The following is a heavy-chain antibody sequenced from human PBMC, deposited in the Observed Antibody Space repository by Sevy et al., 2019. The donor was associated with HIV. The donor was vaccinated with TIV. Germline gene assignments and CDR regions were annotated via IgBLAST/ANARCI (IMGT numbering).Heavy chain of an antibody. CDR1: GYTFTSYY. D-gene: IGHD5-18*01. J-gene: IGHJ6*02. CDR2: INPSGGST. V-gene: IGHV1-46*01. Sequence: ASVKVSCKASGYTFTSYYMHWVRQAPGQGLEWMGIINPSGGSTSYAQKFQGRVTMTRDTSTSTVYMELSSLRSEDTAVYYCASRTPKNRGYSYGFPSHYYYYGMDVWGQGTTVTVSS. CDR3: ASRTPKNRGYSYGFPSHYYYYGMDV.